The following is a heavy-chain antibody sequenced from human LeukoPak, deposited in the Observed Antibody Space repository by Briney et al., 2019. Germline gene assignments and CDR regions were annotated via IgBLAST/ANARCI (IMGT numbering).Heavy chain of an antibody. D-gene: IGHD3-22*01. CDR2: IYSGGST. CDR3: ARGWLSTKPFDY. Sequence: GGSLRLSCAGSGFAFSSYGMSWVRQAPGKGLEWVSVIYSGGSTYYADSVKGRFTISRDNSKNTLYLQMNSLRAEDTAVYYCARGWLSTKPFDYWGQGTLVTVSS. V-gene: IGHV3-66*01. CDR1: GFAFSSYG. J-gene: IGHJ4*02.